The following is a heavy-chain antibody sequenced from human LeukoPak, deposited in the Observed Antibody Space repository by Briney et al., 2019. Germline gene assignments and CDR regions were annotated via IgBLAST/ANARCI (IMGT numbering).Heavy chain of an antibody. CDR3: ARGSGSSTRGWFDP. V-gene: IGHV3-33*01. J-gene: IGHJ5*02. Sequence: GGSLRLSCAASGFTFSSYGMPWVRQAPGKGLEWVAVIWYDGSNKYYADSVKGRFTISRDNSKNTLYLQMNSLRGEDTSVYYCARGSGSSTRGWFDPWGQGTLVTVSS. CDR1: GFTFSSYG. CDR2: IWYDGSNK. D-gene: IGHD6-13*01.